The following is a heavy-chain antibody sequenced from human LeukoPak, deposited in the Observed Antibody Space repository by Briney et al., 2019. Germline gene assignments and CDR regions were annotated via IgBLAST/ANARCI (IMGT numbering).Heavy chain of an antibody. CDR3: AKHLDDGGYEVAYFDY. CDR1: GGSISSSTHY. Sequence: SETLSLTCTVSGGSISSSTHYWGWIRQPPGTGLEWIGSINHGGSTHYNPSLKSRVDISVDMSKNQFSLKLSSLTAADTAVYYCAKHLDDGGYEVAYFDYWGQGTLVTVSS. J-gene: IGHJ4*02. CDR2: INHGGST. V-gene: IGHV4-39*01. D-gene: IGHD5-12*01.